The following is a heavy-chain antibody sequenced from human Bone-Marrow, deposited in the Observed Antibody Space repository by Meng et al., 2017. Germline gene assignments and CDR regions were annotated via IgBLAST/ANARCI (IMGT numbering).Heavy chain of an antibody. D-gene: IGHD1-26*01. Sequence: GESLKISCAASGFTFSSYGMHRVRQAPGKGLEWVAVIWYDGSNKYYADSVKGRFTISRDNSKNTLYLQMGSLRAEDMAVYYCARGGWELLRGWFDPWGQGTLVTVSS. CDR1: GFTFSSYG. CDR3: ARGGWELLRGWFDP. J-gene: IGHJ5*02. V-gene: IGHV3-33*01. CDR2: IWYDGSNK.